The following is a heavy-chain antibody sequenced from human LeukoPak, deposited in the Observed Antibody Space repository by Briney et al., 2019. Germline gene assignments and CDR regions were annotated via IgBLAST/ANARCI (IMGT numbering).Heavy chain of an antibody. D-gene: IGHD2-2*01. CDR2: IYPGDSDT. CDR3: ARATLGIVVVPAAADY. CDR1: GYSFTSYW. V-gene: IGHV5-51*01. Sequence: GESLKISCKGSGYSFTSYWIGWVRQMPGKGLEWMGIIYPGDSDTRYSPSFQGQVTSSADKSISTAYLQWSSLKASDTAMYYCARATLGIVVVPAAADYWGQGTLVTVSS. J-gene: IGHJ4*02.